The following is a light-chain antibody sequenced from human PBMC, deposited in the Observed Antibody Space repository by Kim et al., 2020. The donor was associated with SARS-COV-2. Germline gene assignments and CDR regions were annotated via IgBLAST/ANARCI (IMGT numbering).Light chain of an antibody. CDR1: SSNIVAGYD. CDR2: GNS. J-gene: IGLJ3*02. CDR3: QSYDSSLSGWV. Sequence: RVTSSCNGSSSNIVAGYDVHWYQQLPGTAPKLLIYGNSNRPSGVPDRFSGSKSGTSASLAITGLQAEDEADYYCQSYDSSLSGWVFGGGTQLTVL. V-gene: IGLV1-40*01.